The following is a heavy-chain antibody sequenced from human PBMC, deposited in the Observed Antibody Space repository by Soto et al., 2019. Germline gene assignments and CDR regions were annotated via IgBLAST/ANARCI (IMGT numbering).Heavy chain of an antibody. V-gene: IGHV4-34*01. J-gene: IGHJ1*01. D-gene: IGHD3-9*01. CDR2: IKHSGST. CDR1: GGSFSGYY. Sequence: QVQLQQWGAGLLKPSETLSLTCAVYGGSFSGYYWSWIRQPPGKGLEWIGEIKHSGSTNYNPSLKSRVTISVDTSKNQFSLKLSSVTAADTAVYYCARVAGRRYYFQHWGQGTLVTVSS. CDR3: ARVAGRRYYFQH.